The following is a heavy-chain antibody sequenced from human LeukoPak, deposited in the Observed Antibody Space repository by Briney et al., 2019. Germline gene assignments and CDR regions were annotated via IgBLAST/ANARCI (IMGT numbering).Heavy chain of an antibody. D-gene: IGHD4-17*01. Sequence: GASVKVSCKASGYTFTSYAMNWVRQAPGQGLEWMGWLNTNTGNPTYAQGFTGRFVFSLDTSVSTAYLQISSLKAEDTAVYYCARDYGDYDHPHYFDYWGQGTLVTVSS. CDR3: ARDYGDYDHPHYFDY. CDR2: LNTNTGNP. J-gene: IGHJ4*02. CDR1: GYTFTSYA. V-gene: IGHV7-4-1*02.